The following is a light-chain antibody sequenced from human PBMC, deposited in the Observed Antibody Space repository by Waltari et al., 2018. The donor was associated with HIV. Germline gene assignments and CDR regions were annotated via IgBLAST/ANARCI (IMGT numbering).Light chain of an antibody. J-gene: IGLJ3*02. CDR2: EVS. V-gene: IGLV2-14*01. CDR3: SSYTTRSTPDPNWV. Sequence: QSVLTQPPSVSGAPGQRVTISCTGTSSDVGGYNYVSWYQQHPGKAPKLMIFEVSNRPSGVSNRFSGSKSVNTASLTISGLQAEDEADYYCSSYTTRSTPDPNWVFGGGTKLTVL. CDR1: SSDVGGYNY.